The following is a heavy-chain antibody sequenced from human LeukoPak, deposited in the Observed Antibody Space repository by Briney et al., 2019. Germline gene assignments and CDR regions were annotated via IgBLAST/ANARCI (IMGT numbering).Heavy chain of an antibody. J-gene: IGHJ6*04. CDR2: ISYDGSNK. V-gene: IGHV3-30*04. CDR1: GFTFSSYA. D-gene: IGHD3-10*01. Sequence: GGSLRLSCAASGFTFSSYAMRWVRQAPGKGLEWVAVISYDGSNKYYADSVKGRFTISRDNSKNTLYLQMNSLRAEDTAVYYCARDLRMVRGVIYYYYHGMDVWGKGTTVTVSS. CDR3: ARDLRMVRGVIYYYYHGMDV.